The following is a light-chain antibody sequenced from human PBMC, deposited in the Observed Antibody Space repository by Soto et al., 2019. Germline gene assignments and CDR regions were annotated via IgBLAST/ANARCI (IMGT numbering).Light chain of an antibody. CDR3: RSYTSDSTLV. CDR2: EVS. V-gene: IGLV2-14*01. J-gene: IGLJ1*01. CDR1: TSDLGAYNY. Sequence: QGSRTLPASVSGSPGQSIPMSCTGTTSDLGAYNYVSWYQQLPGKAPKLMIYEVSDRPSGVSSRFSGSKSDNTASLTISGLQTEDEADYYCRSYTSDSTLVFGTGTKVTVL.